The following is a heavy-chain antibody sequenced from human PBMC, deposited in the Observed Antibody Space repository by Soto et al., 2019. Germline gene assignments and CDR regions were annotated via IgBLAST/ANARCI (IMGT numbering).Heavy chain of an antibody. CDR1: GYTFTSYG. CDR2: ISAYNGNT. J-gene: IGHJ3*02. V-gene: IGHV1-18*01. Sequence: QVQLVQSGAEVKKPGASVKVSCKASGYTFTSYGISWVRQAPGQGLEWMGWISAYNGNTNYAQKLQGRVTMTTDTSTSTAYMELRSLRSDDTAVYYCDQLGYSGYDLAPDAFDIWGQGTMVTVSS. CDR3: DQLGYSGYDLAPDAFDI. D-gene: IGHD5-12*01.